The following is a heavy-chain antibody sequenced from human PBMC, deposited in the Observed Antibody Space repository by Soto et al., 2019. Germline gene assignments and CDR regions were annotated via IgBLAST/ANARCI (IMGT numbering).Heavy chain of an antibody. CDR1: GFTFRNYN. D-gene: IGHD2-21*01. CDR2: ISTGGAYM. Sequence: EVQLVESGGGLVKAGGSLRLFCTASGFTFRNYNMNWVRQAPGKGLGWVSSISTGGAYMFYADSVKGRFTISRDNAQNSLFLQKDSPRAEDTAVYYCARDIASPGGDYFDSWGQGTLVTVS. CDR3: ARDIASPGGDYFDS. J-gene: IGHJ4*02. V-gene: IGHV3-21*06.